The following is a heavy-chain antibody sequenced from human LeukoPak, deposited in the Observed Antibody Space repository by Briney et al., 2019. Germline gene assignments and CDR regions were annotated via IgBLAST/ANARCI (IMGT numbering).Heavy chain of an antibody. CDR1: GDSVSSGKYC. CDR2: IYYSGST. D-gene: IGHD5-24*01. Sequence: PSETQSLTCTVSGDSVSSGKYCWSWIRQPPGKGLEWIGYIYYSGSTNYNPSLKSRATISLDTSENQFSLRLSSVTAADTAVYYCAGIDDYNYYLYWGQGTLVTVSS. J-gene: IGHJ4*02. V-gene: IGHV4-61*01. CDR3: AGIDDYNYYLY.